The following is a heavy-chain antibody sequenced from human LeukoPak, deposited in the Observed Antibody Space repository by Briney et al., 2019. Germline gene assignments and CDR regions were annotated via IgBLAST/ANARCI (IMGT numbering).Heavy chain of an antibody. CDR3: TTRSFTLVRGVISADYYYGMDV. CDR2: IRSKTDGGTT. V-gene: IGHV3-15*01. D-gene: IGHD3-10*01. CDR1: GFIFSNAW. Sequence: PGGSLRLSCAASGFIFSNAWMSWVRQAPGKGLEWVGRIRSKTDGGTTDYGAPVKGRFTISGDDSKNTLYLQMNNLNTEDTAVYYCTTRSFTLVRGVISADYYYGMDVWGPGTTVTVSS. J-gene: IGHJ6*02.